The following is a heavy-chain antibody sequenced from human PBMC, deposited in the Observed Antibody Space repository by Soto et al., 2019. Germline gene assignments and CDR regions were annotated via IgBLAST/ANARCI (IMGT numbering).Heavy chain of an antibody. CDR2: INAGNGNT. V-gene: IGHV1-3*01. J-gene: IGHJ4*02. CDR1: GYTFTSYA. CDR3: ATPIVAFY. D-gene: IGHD5-12*01. Sequence: AASVKVSCKASGYTFTSYAIHWVRQAPGQRLEWMGWINAGNGNTKYLQKFQGRVIITRDTSAGTAYMELRSLRSEDTAVYYCATPIVAFYWGQGTLVTVSS.